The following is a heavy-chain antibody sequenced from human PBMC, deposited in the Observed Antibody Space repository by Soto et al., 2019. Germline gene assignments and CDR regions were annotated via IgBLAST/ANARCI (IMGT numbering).Heavy chain of an antibody. Sequence: SETLSLTCTVSGGSISSGGYYWSWNRQHPGKGLEWIGYIYYSGSTYYNPSLKSRVTISVDTSKNQFSLKLSSVTAADTAVYYCARAIGYGSGSYYNGAYYFDYWGQGTLVTVSS. CDR1: GGSISSGGYY. CDR2: IYYSGST. V-gene: IGHV4-31*03. D-gene: IGHD3-10*01. CDR3: ARAIGYGSGSYYNGAYYFDY. J-gene: IGHJ4*02.